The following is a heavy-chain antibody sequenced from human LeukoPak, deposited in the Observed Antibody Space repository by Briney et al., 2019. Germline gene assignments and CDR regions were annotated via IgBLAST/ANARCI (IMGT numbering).Heavy chain of an antibody. CDR1: GFTFSSYE. CDR2: ISSSGSTI. V-gene: IGHV3-48*03. Sequence: PGGSLRLSCAASGFTFSSYEMNWVRQAPGKGLEWVSYISSSGSTIYYADSVKGRFTISRDNAKNSLYLQMNSLRAEDTAVYYCARSPQAYCGGDCTFDYWGQGTLVTVSS. CDR3: ARSPQAYCGGDCTFDY. J-gene: IGHJ4*02. D-gene: IGHD2-21*02.